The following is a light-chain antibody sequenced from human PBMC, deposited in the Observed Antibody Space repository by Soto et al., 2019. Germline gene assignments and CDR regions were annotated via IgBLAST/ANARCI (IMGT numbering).Light chain of an antibody. CDR2: GNN. V-gene: IGLV1-40*01. J-gene: IGLJ2*01. CDR3: QSYDSTLV. Sequence: QAVVTQPPSVSGAPGQRVTISCTGSSSNIGAGYDVHWYQQLPGTAPKLLIYGNNNRPSGVPDRFSGSKSGTSASLAITGLQAEDEADYYCQSYDSTLVFGGGTKLTVL. CDR1: SSNIGAGYD.